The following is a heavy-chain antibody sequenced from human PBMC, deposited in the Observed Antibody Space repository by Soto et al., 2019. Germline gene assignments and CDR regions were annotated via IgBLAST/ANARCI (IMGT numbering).Heavy chain of an antibody. CDR2: IDRRGDIT. CDR3: TKSSRGYGATGLFFDS. CDR1: GFPFVNFA. D-gene: IGHD1-1*01. J-gene: IGHJ4*02. Sequence: PGGSLRLSCAASGFPFVNFAMSWVRQAPGKGLEWVSSIDRRGDITFYAGSVKDRFSISRDNSRNTLFLLMNNLRADDSAMYYYTKSSRGYGATGLFFDSWAQGTLVTVSS. V-gene: IGHV3-23*01.